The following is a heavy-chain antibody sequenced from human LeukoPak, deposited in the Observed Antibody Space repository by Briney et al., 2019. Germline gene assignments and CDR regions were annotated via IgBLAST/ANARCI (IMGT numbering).Heavy chain of an antibody. Sequence: KPSETLSLTCAVYGGSFSGYYWSWIRQPPGKGLEWIGEINHSGGTNYNPSLKSRVTISVDTSKNQFSLKLSSVTAADTAVYYCGRKRGVAGRVFDYWGQGTLVTVSS. J-gene: IGHJ4*02. V-gene: IGHV4-34*01. D-gene: IGHD6-19*01. CDR2: INHSGGT. CDR1: GGSFSGYY. CDR3: GRKRGVAGRVFDY.